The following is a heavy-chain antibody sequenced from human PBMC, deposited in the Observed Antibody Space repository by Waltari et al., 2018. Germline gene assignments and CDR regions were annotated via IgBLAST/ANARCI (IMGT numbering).Heavy chain of an antibody. Sequence: QVQLQQWGAGLLKPSETLSLTCAVYGGSFSGYYWSWIRQPPGKGLEWIGEINHSGSSNHNPSLKMRVTISVDTSKNQFSLQRSSVTAADTAVYYCARDGWIQLPHGMDVWGQGTTVTVSS. CDR1: GGSFSGYY. CDR2: INHSGSS. CDR3: ARDGWIQLPHGMDV. J-gene: IGHJ6*02. V-gene: IGHV4-34*01. D-gene: IGHD5-18*01.